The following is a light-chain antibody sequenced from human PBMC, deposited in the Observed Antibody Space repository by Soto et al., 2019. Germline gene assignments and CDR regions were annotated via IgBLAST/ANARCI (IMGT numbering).Light chain of an antibody. CDR1: QSISSY. V-gene: IGKV1-39*01. CDR3: QQSYSTPXIT. CDR2: AAS. Sequence: DIQMTQSPSSLSASVGDRVTITCRASQSISSYLNWYQQKPGKAPKLLIYAASSLQSGVPSRFSGSGXXXXXXXTXXSLQPEDFATYYCQQSYSTPXITFGQGTRLEIK. J-gene: IGKJ5*01.